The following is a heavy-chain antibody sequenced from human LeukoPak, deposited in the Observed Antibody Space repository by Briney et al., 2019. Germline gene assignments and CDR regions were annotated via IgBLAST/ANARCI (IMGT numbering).Heavy chain of an antibody. J-gene: IGHJ4*02. D-gene: IGHD6-6*01. V-gene: IGHV3-30*02. CDR2: IRYDGSNK. CDR1: GFTFSSYG. CDR3: AKVGLVAARPNNFDY. Sequence: GGSLRLSCAASGFTFSSYGMHWVRQAPGKGPEWVAFIRYDGSNKDYADSVKGRFTISRDNSKNTLYLQMNSLRTEDTALYYCAKVGLVAARPNNFDYWGQGTLVTASS.